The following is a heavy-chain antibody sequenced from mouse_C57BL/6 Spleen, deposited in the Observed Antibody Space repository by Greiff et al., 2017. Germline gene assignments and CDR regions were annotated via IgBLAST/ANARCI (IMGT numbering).Heavy chain of an antibody. D-gene: IGHD2-3*01. J-gene: IGHJ4*01. CDR3: VRSGDGYPIYYAMDY. CDR2: IRSKSSNYAT. Sequence: DVMLVESGGGLVQPKGSLKLSCAASGFTFNTYAMHWVRPAPGKGLEWVSRIRSKSSNYATYYADSVKDRFTISRDDSQSMLYRKMNNLKTEDTAMYYGVRSGDGYPIYYAMDYWGQGTSVTVSS. CDR1: GFTFNTYA. V-gene: IGHV10-3*01.